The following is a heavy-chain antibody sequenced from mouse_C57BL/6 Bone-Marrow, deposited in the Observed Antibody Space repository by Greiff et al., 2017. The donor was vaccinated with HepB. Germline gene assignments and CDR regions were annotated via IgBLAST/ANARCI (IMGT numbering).Heavy chain of an antibody. V-gene: IGHV3-6*01. J-gene: IGHJ1*03. D-gene: IGHD1-1*01. CDR2: ISYDGSN. CDR3: ARVTTVVATYWYFDV. Sequence: EVQLQQSGPGLVKPSQSLSLTCSVTGYSITSGYYWNWIRQFPGNKLEWMGYISYDGSNNYNPSLKNRISITRDTSKNQFFLKLKSVTTEDTATYYCARVTTVVATYWYFDVWGTGTTVTVSS. CDR1: GYSITSGYY.